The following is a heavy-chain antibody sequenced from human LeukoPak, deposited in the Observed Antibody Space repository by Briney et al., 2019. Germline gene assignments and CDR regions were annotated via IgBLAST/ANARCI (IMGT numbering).Heavy chain of an antibody. CDR2: ISSNGATT. D-gene: IGHD2-8*02. CDR3: ARVMTTGDKDY. V-gene: IGHV3-64*01. Sequence: QPGGSLRLSCAASGFTFSSYAMHWVRQAPGKTLEYVSAISSNGATTYYANSVKGRYTISRDNSKNTLYLQMGSLRAEDMGVYYCARVMTTGDKDYWGQGTLVTVSS. J-gene: IGHJ4*02. CDR1: GFTFSSYA.